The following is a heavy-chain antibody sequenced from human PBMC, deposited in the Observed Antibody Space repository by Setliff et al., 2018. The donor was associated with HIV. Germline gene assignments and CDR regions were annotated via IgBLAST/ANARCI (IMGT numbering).Heavy chain of an antibody. V-gene: IGHV3-7*01. Sequence: PGGSLRLSCAASGFTFHDYGMSWVRQAPGKGLEWVANISPEGNKKYYVGSVKGRFTISRDNSKNTLSLQMNSLRSEDTAVYYCARVGELQFLEWLSPHYYYFYMDVWGKGTTVTVSS. CDR3: ARVGELQFLEWLSPHYYYFYMDV. CDR1: GFTFHDYG. CDR2: ISPEGNKK. J-gene: IGHJ6*03. D-gene: IGHD3-3*01.